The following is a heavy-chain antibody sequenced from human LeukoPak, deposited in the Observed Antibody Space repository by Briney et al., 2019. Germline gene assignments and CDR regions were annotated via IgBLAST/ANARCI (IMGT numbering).Heavy chain of an antibody. J-gene: IGHJ4*02. Sequence: GGSLRLSRAASGFTFSRYWMSWIRQAPGKGLEWVANIKQDGSEKYYVDSVKGRFTISRDNAKNSLYLQMNSLRVEDTAVYYCASIKGADYWGQGTLVTVSS. CDR3: ASIKGADY. CDR2: IKQDGSEK. V-gene: IGHV3-7*01. D-gene: IGHD1-14*01. CDR1: GFTFSRYW.